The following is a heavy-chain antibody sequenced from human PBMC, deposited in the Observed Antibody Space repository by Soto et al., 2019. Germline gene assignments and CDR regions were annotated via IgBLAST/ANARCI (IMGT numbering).Heavy chain of an antibody. CDR2: IYYSGST. CDR3: ARARGYCSSTSCYDGGYPRWYYFDY. Sequence: SETLSLTCTVSGGSISSGGYYWSWIRQHPGKGLEWIGYIYYSGSTYYNPSLKSRVTISVDTSKNQFSLKLSSVTAADTAVYYCARARGYCSSTSCYDGGYPRWYYFDYWGQGTLVTVSS. J-gene: IGHJ4*02. D-gene: IGHD2-2*01. CDR1: GGSISSGGYY. V-gene: IGHV4-31*03.